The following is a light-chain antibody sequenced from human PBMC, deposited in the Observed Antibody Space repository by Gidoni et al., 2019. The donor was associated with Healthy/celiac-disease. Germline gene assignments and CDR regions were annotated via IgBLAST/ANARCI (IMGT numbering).Light chain of an antibody. CDR1: QSVSSF. J-gene: IGKJ5*01. CDR3: QQRSTWPLT. CDR2: DAS. Sequence: EIVLTQSPATLSLSPGEGATLSCRASQSVSSFLAWYQQKPGQAPRLLMYDASNRANGIPARFSGSGSGTDFTLTISSLEPEDFAVYYCQQRSTWPLTFGQGTRLEIK. V-gene: IGKV3-11*01.